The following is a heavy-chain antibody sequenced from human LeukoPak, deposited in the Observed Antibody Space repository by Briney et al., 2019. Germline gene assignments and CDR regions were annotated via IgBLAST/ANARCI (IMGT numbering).Heavy chain of an antibody. Sequence: GGSLRLSCVASGFPLSNYAMSWVRQVPGKGLEWVSATSSSDDGTYYADSVRGRFTISRDNSKNTLYLQMNRLRVEDAALYYCARAPVTSCRGAFCYPFDYWGQGILVTVSP. D-gene: IGHD2-21*01. CDR2: TSSSDDGT. CDR1: GFPLSNYA. CDR3: ARAPVTSCRGAFCYPFDY. J-gene: IGHJ4*02. V-gene: IGHV3-23*01.